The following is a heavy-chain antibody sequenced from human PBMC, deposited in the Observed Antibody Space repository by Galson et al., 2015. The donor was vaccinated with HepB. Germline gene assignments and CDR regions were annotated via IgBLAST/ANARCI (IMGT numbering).Heavy chain of an antibody. V-gene: IGHV4-34*01. J-gene: IGHJ4*02. Sequence: LSLTCGVYGGSFSGVFWTWIRQPPGKGLEWLGEITHNGGTNYNPSLKSRLTISVDTSKNEFSLKLTSVTAADTAVYYCAKGTMAAWEVLHSWCQGTLVSVSS. CDR1: GGSFSGVF. CDR3: AKGTMAAWEVLHS. CDR2: ITHNGGT. D-gene: IGHD1-26*01.